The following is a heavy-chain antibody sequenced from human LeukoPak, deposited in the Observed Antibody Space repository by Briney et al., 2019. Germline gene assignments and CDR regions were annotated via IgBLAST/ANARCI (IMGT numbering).Heavy chain of an antibody. Sequence: GGSLRLSCAASGFTFSSYSMNWVRQAPGKGLEWVSYISSGSSTIYYADSVKGRFTISRDNAKNSLYLQMNSLRAEDTAVYYCARSHCSGGSCYSPFDYWGQGTLVTVSS. J-gene: IGHJ4*02. V-gene: IGHV3-48*01. CDR1: GFTFSSYS. D-gene: IGHD2-15*01. CDR3: ARSHCSGGSCYSPFDY. CDR2: ISSGSSTI.